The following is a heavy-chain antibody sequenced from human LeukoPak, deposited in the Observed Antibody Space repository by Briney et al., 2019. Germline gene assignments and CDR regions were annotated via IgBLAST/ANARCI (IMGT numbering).Heavy chain of an antibody. J-gene: IGHJ4*02. CDR2: INSDGGST. Sequence: GGSLRLSCVASGFTFSSYWIHWVRQAPGKGLVWVSRINSDGGSTDYADSVKGRFTISRDNSKNMLYLQMDSLRAEDTAVYYCAKAAVYSVNWTPFDDWGQGTLVTVSS. CDR1: GFTFSSYW. V-gene: IGHV3-74*01. D-gene: IGHD1-1*01. CDR3: AKAAVYSVNWTPFDD.